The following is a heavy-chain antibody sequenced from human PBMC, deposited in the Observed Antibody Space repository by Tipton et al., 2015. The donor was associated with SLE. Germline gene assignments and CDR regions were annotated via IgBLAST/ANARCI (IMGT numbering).Heavy chain of an antibody. J-gene: IGHJ3*02. CDR3: TRGYYDILTGLLYYAFDI. D-gene: IGHD3-9*01. Sequence: SLRLSCAGSGFTFSSYGMLGVRQAPGKGLGWVAFVSYDGSSQYYADSVKGRFTISRDTSKNTVYLQMNILRPDDTAVYYCTRGYYDILTGLLYYAFDIWVQGTMVTVSS. CDR1: GFTFSSYG. V-gene: IGHV3-30*19. CDR2: VSYDGSSQ.